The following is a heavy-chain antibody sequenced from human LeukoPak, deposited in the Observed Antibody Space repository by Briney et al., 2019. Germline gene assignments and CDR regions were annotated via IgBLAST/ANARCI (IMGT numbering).Heavy chain of an antibody. CDR2: IHYSGST. V-gene: IGHV4-30-4*01. CDR3: AREVVRVTTSWFDP. Sequence: SETLSLTCTVSGGSISRGDYYWSWIRQPPGKGLECIGYIHYSGSTYYNPSLKSRVTISVDRSKNQFSLKLSSVTAADTAVYYCAREVVRVTTSWFDPWGQGTLVTVSS. D-gene: IGHD4-17*01. J-gene: IGHJ5*02. CDR1: GGSISRGDYY.